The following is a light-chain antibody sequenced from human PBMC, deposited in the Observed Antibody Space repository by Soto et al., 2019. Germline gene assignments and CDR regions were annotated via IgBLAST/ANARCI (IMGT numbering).Light chain of an antibody. Sequence: ETVFAQSPGTVSLSPAERSTLSCRASQSVSSTYLAWYPPKPGQAPRLLIYGASSRATGIPDRFSGSVSGTGFTLTISRLEPEDFAVYYCQQYGSSPPWTFGQGTKVDI. CDR1: QSVSSTY. J-gene: IGKJ1*01. V-gene: IGKV3-20*01. CDR3: QQYGSSPPWT. CDR2: GAS.